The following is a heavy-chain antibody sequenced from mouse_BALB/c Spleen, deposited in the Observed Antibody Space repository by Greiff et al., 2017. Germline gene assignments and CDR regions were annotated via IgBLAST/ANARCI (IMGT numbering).Heavy chain of an antibody. J-gene: IGHJ2*01. V-gene: IGHV5-12-2*01. CDR1: GFTFSSYT. CDR2: ISNGGGST. CDR3: ARQDGQNGGFYFDY. Sequence: EVKLVESGGGLVQPGGSLKLSCAASGFTFSSYTMSWVRQTPEKRLEWVAYISNGGGSTYYPDTVKGRFTISRDNAKNTLYLQMSSLKSEDTAMYYCARQDGQNGGFYFDYWGQGTTLTVSS. D-gene: IGHD2-3*01.